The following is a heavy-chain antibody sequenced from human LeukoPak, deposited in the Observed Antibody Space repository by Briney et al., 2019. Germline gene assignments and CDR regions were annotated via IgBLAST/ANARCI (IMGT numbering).Heavy chain of an antibody. CDR2: VYYTGST. J-gene: IGHJ5*02. CDR1: GGSISNYY. V-gene: IGHV4-59*08. CDR3: TRRGGSSSSDWFDP. Sequence: SETLSLTCTVYGGSISNYYWSWIRQHPGKGLEWIGYVYYTGSTSYNPSLKSRVTISGDTSKNQFSLKLSSVTAADTAVYYCTRRGGSSSSDWFDPWGQGTLVNVSS. D-gene: IGHD6-6*01.